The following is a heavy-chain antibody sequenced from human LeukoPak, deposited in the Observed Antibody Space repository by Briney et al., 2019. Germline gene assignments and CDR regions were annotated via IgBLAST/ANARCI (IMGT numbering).Heavy chain of an antibody. CDR3: ARDRQYCSGGGCYPLFDY. CDR2: ISSSSSYI. CDR1: GFTFSSYS. J-gene: IGHJ4*02. Sequence: GGSLRLSCAASGFTFSSYSMNWVRQAPGKGLEWVSSISSSSSYIYYADSVKGRFTTSRDNAKNSLYLQMNSLRAEDTAVYYCARDRQYCSGGGCYPLFDYWGQGTLVTVSS. D-gene: IGHD2-15*01. V-gene: IGHV3-21*01.